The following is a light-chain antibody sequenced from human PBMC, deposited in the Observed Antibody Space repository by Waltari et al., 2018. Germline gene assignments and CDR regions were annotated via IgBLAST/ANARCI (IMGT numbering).Light chain of an antibody. CDR3: MGALQTAT. J-gene: IGKJ5*01. V-gene: IGKV2-28*01. Sequence: EIVMTQSPLSLSVTPGEPASISCRSSQSLLHSNGYNHLDWYVQKPGQSPQVLIYLGSDRASGVPDRFSSSGSGTDFTLKISRVEAEDVGIYYCMGALQTATFGPGTRLDIK. CDR2: LGS. CDR1: QSLLHSNGYNH.